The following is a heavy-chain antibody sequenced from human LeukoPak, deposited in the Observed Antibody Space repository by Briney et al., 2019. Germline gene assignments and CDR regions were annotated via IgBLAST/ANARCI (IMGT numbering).Heavy chain of an antibody. CDR2: INSDGSST. J-gene: IGHJ6*02. V-gene: IGHV3-74*01. CDR1: GFTFSSYW. CDR3: ARGYSSSSGHGMDV. D-gene: IGHD6-6*01. Sequence: GGSLRLSCAASGFTFSSYWMHWVRQAPGKGLVWVSRINSDGSSTTYADSVKGRFTISRDNAKKALYLQMNSLRAEDTAVYYCARGYSSSSGHGMDVWGQGTTVTVSS.